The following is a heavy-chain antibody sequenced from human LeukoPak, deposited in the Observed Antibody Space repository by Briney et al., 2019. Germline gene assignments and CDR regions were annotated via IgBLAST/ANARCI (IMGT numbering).Heavy chain of an antibody. CDR1: GFTFGDYA. CDR2: IRSKSYGGTT. Sequence: PGRSLSLSCTASGFTFGDYAMAWVRQAPGKGLEWVGFIRSKSYGGTTEYAASVKGRFTISRDDSKSIAYLQMNSLKTEDTAVYYCSRGPYCSSGSCYPDPDAFDIWGQGTVPTFSS. J-gene: IGHJ3*02. D-gene: IGHD2-15*01. CDR3: SRGPYCSSGSCYPDPDAFDI. V-gene: IGHV3-49*04.